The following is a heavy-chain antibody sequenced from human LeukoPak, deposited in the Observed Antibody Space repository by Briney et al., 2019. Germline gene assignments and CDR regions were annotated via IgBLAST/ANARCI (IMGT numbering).Heavy chain of an antibody. V-gene: IGHV4-39*01. CDR3: ARQLAAGNDAFDI. J-gene: IGHJ3*02. Sequence: SETLSLTCTVSGVDIYSSTYYWAWIRQPPGKGLEFIGSIYYNEDTYSNQSLKSRLTISVDTSTNQFSLRLNSVTAADTAVYFCARQLAAGNDAFDIWGQGTMVTVSS. D-gene: IGHD2-15*01. CDR2: IYYNEDT. CDR1: GVDIYSSTYY.